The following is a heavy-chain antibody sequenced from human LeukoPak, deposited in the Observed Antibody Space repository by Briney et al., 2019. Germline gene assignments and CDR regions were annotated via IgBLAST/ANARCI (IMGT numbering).Heavy chain of an antibody. V-gene: IGHV3-20*04. CDR3: ARGRIVGATRRFDP. CDR2: INWNGGST. D-gene: IGHD1-26*01. Sequence: PGGSLRLSCAASGFTFDDDGMSWVRQARGKGLEWVSGINWNGGSTGYADSVKGRFTISRDNAKNSLYLQMNSLRAEDTAVYYCARGRIVGATRRFDPWGQGTLVTVSS. CDR1: GFTFDDDG. J-gene: IGHJ5*02.